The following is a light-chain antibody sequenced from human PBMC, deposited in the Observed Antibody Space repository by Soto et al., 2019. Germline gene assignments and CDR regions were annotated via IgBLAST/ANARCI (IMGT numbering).Light chain of an antibody. J-gene: IGKJ1*01. V-gene: IGKV3D-20*01. CDR3: QQYGSSLWT. CDR1: QSVSSSY. Sequence: EIVLTQSPATLSLSPGERATLSCGASQSVSSSYLAWYQQKPGLAPRLLIYDASSRDTGIPDRFSGSGSGTVFTLTISRLEPEDFAVYYCQQYGSSLWTFGQGTKVEIK. CDR2: DAS.